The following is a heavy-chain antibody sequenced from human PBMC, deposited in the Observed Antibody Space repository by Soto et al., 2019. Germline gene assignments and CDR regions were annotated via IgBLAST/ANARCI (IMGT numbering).Heavy chain of an antibody. V-gene: IGHV4-30-2*01. CDR2: IYHSGST. Sequence: QLQLQESGSGLVKPSQTLSLTCAVSGGSISSGGYSWSWIRQPPGKGLEWIGYIYHSGSTYYNPSLKSQVPLSVDNSKNQFSLKRSSVTAADTAVYYCARTELRYFYWSIPYYFAYWGQGTLVTVSS. CDR1: GGSISSGGYS. J-gene: IGHJ4*02. D-gene: IGHD3-9*01. CDR3: ARTELRYFYWSIPYYFAY.